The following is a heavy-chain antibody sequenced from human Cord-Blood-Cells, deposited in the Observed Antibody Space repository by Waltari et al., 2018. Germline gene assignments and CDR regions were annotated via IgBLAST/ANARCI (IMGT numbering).Heavy chain of an antibody. J-gene: IGHJ4*02. CDR1: GFTVSSNY. Sequence: EVQLVESGGGLVQPGGSLRLSCAASGFTVSSNYMSWVRQAPGQGLGVCSFIYSGGSTYYSDSVKGRFTSSRDNSKNTLYLQMNSLRAEDTAVYYCASSSKGFGELLLYYFDYWGQGTLVTVSS. D-gene: IGHD3-10*01. CDR3: ASSSKGFGELLLYYFDY. CDR2: IYSGGST. V-gene: IGHV3-66*01.